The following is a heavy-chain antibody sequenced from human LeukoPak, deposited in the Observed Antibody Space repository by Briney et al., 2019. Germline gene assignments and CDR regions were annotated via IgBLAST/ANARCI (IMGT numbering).Heavy chain of an antibody. D-gene: IGHD2/OR15-2a*01. V-gene: IGHV2-5*02. CDR3: AHRPNSGWYYFDY. CDR1: GFSLTTNGVG. Sequence: SGPTLVKPTQTLTLTCTFSGFSLTTNGVGVAWVRQPPGKSLEWLALIYWDDDARYSPSLRTRLTITKDTSKKQVVLTMTNMDPADTATYYCAHRPNSGWYYFDYWGQGTLVTVSS. CDR2: IYWDDDA. J-gene: IGHJ4*02.